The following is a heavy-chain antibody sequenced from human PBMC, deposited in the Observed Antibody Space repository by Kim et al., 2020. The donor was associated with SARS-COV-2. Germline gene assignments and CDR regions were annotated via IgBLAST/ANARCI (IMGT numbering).Heavy chain of an antibody. CDR2: IKQDGSEK. J-gene: IGHJ4*02. Sequence: GGSLRLSCAASGFTFSTYWMSWVRQAPGKGLEWVANIKQDGSEKYYVDSVKGRFTISRDNAKSSLYLQMNSLRAEDTAVHYCARDDYDDSGYYLDYWGLGTLVTVSS. V-gene: IGHV3-7*01. D-gene: IGHD3-22*01. CDR3: ARDDYDDSGYYLDY. CDR1: GFTFSTYW.